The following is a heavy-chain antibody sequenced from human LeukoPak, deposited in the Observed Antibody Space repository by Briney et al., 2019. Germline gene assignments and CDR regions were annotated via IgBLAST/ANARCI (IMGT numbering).Heavy chain of an antibody. CDR3: SRGAVVVVTANLALGY. Sequence: ASVTVSCKASGYTFTSYYMHWVRQAPGQGLEWMGIINPSGGSTSYAQKFQGRVTMTRDTSTSTVYMELSSLRSEDTAVYYCSRGAVVVVTANLALGYWGQGTLVTVSS. CDR1: GYTFTSYY. D-gene: IGHD2-21*02. CDR2: INPSGGST. J-gene: IGHJ4*02. V-gene: IGHV1-46*01.